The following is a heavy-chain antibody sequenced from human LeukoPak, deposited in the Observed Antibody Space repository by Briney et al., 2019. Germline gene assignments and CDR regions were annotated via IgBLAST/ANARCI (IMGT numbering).Heavy chain of an antibody. CDR1: GGSFSGYY. CDR3: AREYCSGNSCSSHFDY. CDR2: INHSGST. V-gene: IGHV4-34*01. Sequence: SETLSLTCAVYGGSFSGYYWSWIRQPSGKGLEWIGEINHSGSTNYNPSLKSRVTISVDTSKNQFSLKLSSVTAADTAVYYCAREYCSGNSCSSHFDYWGQGTLVTVSS. J-gene: IGHJ4*02. D-gene: IGHD2-15*01.